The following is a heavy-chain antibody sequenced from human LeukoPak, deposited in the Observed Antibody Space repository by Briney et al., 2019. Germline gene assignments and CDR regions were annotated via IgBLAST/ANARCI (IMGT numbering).Heavy chain of an antibody. Sequence: SSVKVSCKASGGTFSSYAISWVRQAPGQGLEWMGGIIPIFGTANYAQKFQGRVTITADESTSTAYMELNSLRAEDTAVYYCAKDPPRQCSNTTCHHEWYFHYWGQGTLVTVSS. CDR1: GGTFSSYA. D-gene: IGHD2-2*01. J-gene: IGHJ1*01. CDR3: AKDPPRQCSNTTCHHEWYFHY. V-gene: IGHV1-69*01. CDR2: IIPIFGTA.